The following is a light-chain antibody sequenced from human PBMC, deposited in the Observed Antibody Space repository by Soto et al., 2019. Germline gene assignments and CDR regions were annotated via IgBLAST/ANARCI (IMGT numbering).Light chain of an antibody. CDR2: DAS. CDR3: QQYDNLPIT. J-gene: IGKJ4*01. CDR1: QDISNY. Sequence: DIQMTQSPSSLSASVGDRVTITCQASQDISNYLNWYQQKPGKAPKLLIYDASNLETGVPSRFSGSGSGTDFTFTTSSLQPVEIATYYCQQYDNLPITFGGGTKVEIK. V-gene: IGKV1-33*01.